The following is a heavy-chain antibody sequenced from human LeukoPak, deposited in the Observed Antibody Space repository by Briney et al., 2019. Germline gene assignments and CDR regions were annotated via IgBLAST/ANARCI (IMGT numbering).Heavy chain of an antibody. V-gene: IGHV4-34*01. D-gene: IGHD3-3*01. CDR2: INHSGST. CDR1: GGSFSGYY. CDR3: ARGGSGYYTIYYYMGV. J-gene: IGHJ6*03. Sequence: SETLSLTCAVYGGSFSGYYWSWIRQPPGKGLEWIGEINHSGSTNYNPSLKSRVTISVDTSKNQFSLKLSSVTAADTAVYYCARGGSGYYTIYYYMGVWGKGTTVTVSS.